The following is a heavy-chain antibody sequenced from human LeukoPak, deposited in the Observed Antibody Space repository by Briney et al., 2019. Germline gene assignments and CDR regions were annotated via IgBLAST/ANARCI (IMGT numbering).Heavy chain of an antibody. CDR2: INHSGST. CDR1: GGSFSGYY. V-gene: IGHV4-34*01. D-gene: IGHD3-10*01. J-gene: IGHJ4*02. CDR3: ARDRVASGSGSWFDY. Sequence: SETLSLTCAVYGGSFSGYYWSWIRQPPGKGLEWIGEINHSGSTNYNPSLKSRVTISVDTSKNQFSLKLRSVTAADTAVYYCARDRVASGSGSWFDYWGQGILVTVSS.